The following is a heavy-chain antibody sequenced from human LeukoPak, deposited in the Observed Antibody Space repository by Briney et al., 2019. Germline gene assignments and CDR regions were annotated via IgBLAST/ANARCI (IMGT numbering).Heavy chain of an antibody. CDR1: GYSFADYY. J-gene: IGHJ5*02. V-gene: IGHV1-2*02. CDR3: ATNILVRDIINWFDP. CDR2: IKPNSGGT. D-gene: IGHD3-10*01. Sequence: GASVKVSCKASGYSFADYYMHWVRQAPGQGLEWMGWIKPNSGGTRSAQKFQGRVTMTRDTSISTAYMELSSLRYDDTAMYYCATNILVRDIINWFDPWGQGTLVTVSS.